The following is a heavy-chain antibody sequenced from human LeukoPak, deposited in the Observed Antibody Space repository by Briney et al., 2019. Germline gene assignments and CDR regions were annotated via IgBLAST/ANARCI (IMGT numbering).Heavy chain of an antibody. J-gene: IGHJ3*02. CDR2: IKPDGSEK. D-gene: IGHD2-15*01. Sequence: GGSLRLSCAASGFTFNNYWMTWVRQAPGKGLEWVANIKPDGSEKYYADSVKGRFTISRDNAKNSLYLQMNSLRAEDTALYYCAKDIGVRVVAAIFDAFDIWGQGTMVTVSS. CDR1: GFTFNNYW. V-gene: IGHV3-7*03. CDR3: AKDIGVRVVAAIFDAFDI.